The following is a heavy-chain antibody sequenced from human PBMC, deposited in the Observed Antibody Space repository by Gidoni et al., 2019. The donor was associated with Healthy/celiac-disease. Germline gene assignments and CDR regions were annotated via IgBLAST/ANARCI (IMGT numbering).Heavy chain of an antibody. CDR3: ARGDDFWSGHRGGTSNFDY. J-gene: IGHJ4*02. V-gene: IGHV4-61*01. D-gene: IGHD3-3*01. CDR1: GGSVSSGSYY. CDR2: IYYSGST. Sequence: QVQLQESGPGLVKPSETLSLTCTVSGGSVSSGSYYWSWIRQPPGKGLEWIGYIYYSGSTNYNPSLKSRVTISVDTSKNQFSLKLSSVTAADTAVYYCARGDDFWSGHRGGTSNFDYWGQGTLVTVSS.